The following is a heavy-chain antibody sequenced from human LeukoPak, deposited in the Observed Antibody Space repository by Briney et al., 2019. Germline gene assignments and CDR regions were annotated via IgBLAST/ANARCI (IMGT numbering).Heavy chain of an antibody. D-gene: IGHD3-10*01. Sequence: GGSLRLSCVASGFTLSSHNINWVRQAPGKGLEWVSHISSSGSIPYYGDSVKGRITISRDNAKNSVSLYMNSLRAEDSAVYYCARPGITAFDIWGQGTMVTVSS. CDR2: ISSSGSIP. V-gene: IGHV3-48*01. CDR3: ARPGITAFDI. J-gene: IGHJ3*02. CDR1: GFTLSSHN.